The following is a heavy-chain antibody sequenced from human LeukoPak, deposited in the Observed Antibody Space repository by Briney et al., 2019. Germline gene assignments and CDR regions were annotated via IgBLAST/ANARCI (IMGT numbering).Heavy chain of an antibody. CDR2: INYSGST. D-gene: IGHD5-18*01. J-gene: IGHJ6*03. V-gene: IGHV4-61*05. CDR1: NGSISSSTYY. Sequence: SETLSLTCTVSNGSISSSTYYWSWIRQPPGKGLEWLGYINYSGSTNYNPSLKSRVTIAVDTSKNQFSLKLSSVTAADTAVYYCARFPGYSYGWYYYYYYMDVWGKGTTVTISS. CDR3: ARFPGYSYGWYYYYYYMDV.